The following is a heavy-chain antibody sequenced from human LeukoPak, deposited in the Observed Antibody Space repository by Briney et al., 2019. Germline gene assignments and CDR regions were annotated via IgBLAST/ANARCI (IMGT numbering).Heavy chain of an antibody. CDR1: GLILSNYN. CDR3: ARAHLSSSSTDYMDV. V-gene: IGHV3-30*02. D-gene: IGHD6-6*01. J-gene: IGHJ6*03. Sequence: GGSLRLSCTASGLILSNYNMHWFRQSPGKGLEWVAFIKFDGSETKYIDSVKGRFSISRDNSKNTLSLQMNSLRPEDTAVYYCARAHLSSSSTDYMDVWGKGTTVTVSS. CDR2: IKFDGSET.